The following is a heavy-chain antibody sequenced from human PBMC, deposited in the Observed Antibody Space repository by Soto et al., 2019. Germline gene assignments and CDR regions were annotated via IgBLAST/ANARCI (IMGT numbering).Heavy chain of an antibody. V-gene: IGHV3-11*01. CDR1: GFTFSDYY. J-gene: IGHJ6*03. CDR3: AREDVGWDYDFWSGLHYYYYYYVEV. Sequence: GGSLRLSCAASGFTFSDYYMSWIRQAPGKGLEWVSYISSSGSTIYYADSVKGRFTISRDNAKNSLYLQMNSLRAEDTAVYYCAREDVGWDYDFWSGLHYYYYYYVEVWGKGTTVNVSS. CDR2: ISSSGSTI. D-gene: IGHD3-3*01.